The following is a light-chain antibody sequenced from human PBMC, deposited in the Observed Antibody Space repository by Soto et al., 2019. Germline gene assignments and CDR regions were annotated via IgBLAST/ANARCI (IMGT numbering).Light chain of an antibody. CDR1: QSVSSY. Sequence: ELVLTQSPATLSLSPGERATLSCRASQSVSSYLAWYQQKPGQAPRLLIYDASNRATGIPARFSGSGSGTDFSLTISSLEPEDFEVYYCQQRSNWWTFGQGTKVEIK. CDR3: QQRSNWWT. J-gene: IGKJ1*01. CDR2: DAS. V-gene: IGKV3-11*01.